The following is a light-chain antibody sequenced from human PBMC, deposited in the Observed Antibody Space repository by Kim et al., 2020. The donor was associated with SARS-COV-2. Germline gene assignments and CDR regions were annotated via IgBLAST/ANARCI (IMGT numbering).Light chain of an antibody. V-gene: IGLV2-8*01. Sequence: QSVTTSCTGTRSAVVGYNYVSSYQQHPGKAPKLMIYEVSKRPSGVPDRFSGSKSGNTASLTVSGLQAEDEADYYCSSYAGSNNLVFGGGTQLTVL. CDR2: EVS. CDR1: RSAVVGYNY. J-gene: IGLJ2*01. CDR3: SSYAGSNNLV.